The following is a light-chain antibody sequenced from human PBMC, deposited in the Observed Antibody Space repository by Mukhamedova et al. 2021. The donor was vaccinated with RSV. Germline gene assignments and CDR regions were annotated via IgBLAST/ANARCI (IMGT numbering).Light chain of an antibody. J-gene: IGLJ2*01. CDR2: DVS. V-gene: IGLV2-14*03. CDR3: SSYTSRITAL. Sequence: GTSSDVGGYNYVSWYQHHPGKAPKIMIYDVSDRPSGVSNRFSGSKSGNTASLTISGLQAEDGADYYCSSYTSRITALFGVGTKLA. CDR1: SSDVGGYNY.